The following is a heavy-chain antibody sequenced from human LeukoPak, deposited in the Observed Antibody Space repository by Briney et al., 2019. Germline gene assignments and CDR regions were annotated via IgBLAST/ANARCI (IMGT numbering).Heavy chain of an antibody. J-gene: IGHJ4*02. Sequence: NPSETLSLTCTVSGRSITSSSYYCGWIRQPPGKGLEWFGRIYDSGSTYYNPSLKSRVTISVDTSKNPFSLKLSSVTAADSAVDYWASNCAYYYFSDSWGQGTLVTVSS. CDR2: IYDSGST. CDR3: ASNCAYYYFSDS. V-gene: IGHV4-39*01. D-gene: IGHD3-22*01. CDR1: GRSITSSSYY.